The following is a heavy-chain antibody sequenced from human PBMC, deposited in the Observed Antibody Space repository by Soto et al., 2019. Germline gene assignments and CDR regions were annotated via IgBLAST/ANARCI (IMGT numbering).Heavy chain of an antibody. V-gene: IGHV4-34*01. CDR1: GGSFSGYY. D-gene: IGHD3-10*01. J-gene: IGHJ5*02. CDR3: ARACPFRYPYYYGSGSYPGGNWFDP. Sequence: SETLSLTCAVYGGSFSGYYWSWIRQPPGKGLEWIGEINHSGSTNYNPSLKSRVTISVDTSKNQFSLKLSSVTAADTAVYYCARACPFRYPYYYGSGSYPGGNWFDPWGQGTLVTVSS. CDR2: INHSGST.